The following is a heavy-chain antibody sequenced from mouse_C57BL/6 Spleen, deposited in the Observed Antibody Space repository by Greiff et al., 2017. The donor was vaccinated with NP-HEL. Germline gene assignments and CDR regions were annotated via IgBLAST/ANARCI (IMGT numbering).Heavy chain of an antibody. CDR2: IYPGSGST. Sequence: QVQLQQPGAELVKPGASVKMSCKASGYTFTSYWITWVKQRPGQGLEWIGDIYPGSGSTNYNEKFKSKATLTVDTSSSTAYMQLSSLTPEDSAVYYCARGRGLTTVVATDFDYWGQGTTLTVSS. CDR3: ARGRGLTTVVATDFDY. V-gene: IGHV1-55*01. CDR1: GYTFTSYW. J-gene: IGHJ2*01. D-gene: IGHD1-1*01.